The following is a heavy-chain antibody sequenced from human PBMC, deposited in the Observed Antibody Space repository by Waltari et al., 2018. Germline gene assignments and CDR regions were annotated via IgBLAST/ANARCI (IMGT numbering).Heavy chain of an antibody. Sequence: QVQLVQSGAEVKKPGASVKVSCKASGYTFTSYDINWVRQATGQGLEWMGWMNPNSGNTGYAQKFQGRVTMTRNTSVSTAYMELSSLRSEDTAVYYCARGGLRRITMVRGVLHYWGQGTLVTVSS. CDR1: GYTFTSYD. J-gene: IGHJ4*02. CDR3: ARGGLRRITMVRGVLHY. D-gene: IGHD3-10*01. CDR2: MNPNSGNT. V-gene: IGHV1-8*02.